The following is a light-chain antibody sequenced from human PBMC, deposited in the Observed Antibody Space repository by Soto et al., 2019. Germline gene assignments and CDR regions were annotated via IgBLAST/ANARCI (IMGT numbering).Light chain of an antibody. CDR3: CSYAGGGTSRV. V-gene: IGLV2-23*01. CDR1: SSDVGSCIL. J-gene: IGLJ1*01. Sequence: QSALTQPASMSGSPGQSITISFTGTSSDVGSCILFSWLHQHPDKAPKVKIFESTQRPSGVSHRFSGSRSGNTDSLTISGLQAEDEADYYCCSYAGGGTSRVFGTGTKLTVL. CDR2: EST.